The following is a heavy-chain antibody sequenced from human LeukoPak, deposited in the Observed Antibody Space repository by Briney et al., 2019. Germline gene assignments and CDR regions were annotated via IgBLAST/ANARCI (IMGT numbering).Heavy chain of an antibody. CDR2: FSGSGGST. CDR1: GFTFSNYA. Sequence: GGSLRLSCAASGFTFSNYAMGWVRQAPGKGLEWVSGFSGSGGSTYYADSVKGRFTISRDNSKNTLYLQMNSLRAEDTAVYYCVKGRAVEVVAAFSDWGQGTVVTVSS. J-gene: IGHJ4*02. V-gene: IGHV3-23*01. CDR3: VKGRAVEVVAAFSD. D-gene: IGHD2-15*01.